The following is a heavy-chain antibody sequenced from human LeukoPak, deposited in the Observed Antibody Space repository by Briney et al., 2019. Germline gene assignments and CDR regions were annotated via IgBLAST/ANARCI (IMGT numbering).Heavy chain of an antibody. D-gene: IGHD3-10*01. J-gene: IGHJ4*02. CDR1: GFTFSSYA. Sequence: GGSLRLSCAASGFTFSSYAMSWVRQAPGKGLEWVSAISGGGGSTYYADSVKGRFTISRDNSKNTLYLQMNSLRAEDTAVYYCAKSPRRVLWFGEWDYWGQGTLVTVSS. CDR3: AKSPRRVLWFGEWDY. V-gene: IGHV3-23*01. CDR2: ISGGGGST.